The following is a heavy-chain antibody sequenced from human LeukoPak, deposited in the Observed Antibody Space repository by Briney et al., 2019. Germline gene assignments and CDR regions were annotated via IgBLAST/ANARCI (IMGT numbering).Heavy chain of an antibody. CDR1: GGSISSSSYY. V-gene: IGHV4-39*07. CDR3: ARVNLLWFGESLDS. Sequence: SETLSLTCTVSGGSISSSSYYWGWIRQPPGKGLEWIGSIYYSGSTYYNPSLKSRVTISVDTSKNQFSLRLRYVTAADTAIYYCARVNLLWFGESLDSWGQGSLVTVSS. CDR2: IYYSGST. J-gene: IGHJ4*02. D-gene: IGHD3-10*01.